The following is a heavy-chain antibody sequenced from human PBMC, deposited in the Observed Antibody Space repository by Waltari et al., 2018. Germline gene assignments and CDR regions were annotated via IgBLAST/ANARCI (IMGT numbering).Heavy chain of an antibody. CDR1: GGSCSGYY. V-gene: IGHV4-34*01. CDR3: ARAGVVITNYHFDY. CDR2: INHSGST. J-gene: IGHJ4*02. D-gene: IGHD3-3*01. Sequence: QVQLQQWGAGLLKPSETLSLTCAVYGGSCSGYYWSWIRQPPGKGLEWIGEINHSGSTNYNPSLKSRVTISVDTSKNQFSLKLSSVTAADTAVYYCARAGVVITNYHFDYWGQGTLVTVSS.